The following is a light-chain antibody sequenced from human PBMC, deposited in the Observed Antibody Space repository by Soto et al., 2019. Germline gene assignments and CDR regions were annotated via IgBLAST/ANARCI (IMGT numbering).Light chain of an antibody. V-gene: IGLV2-14*03. Sequence: QSALTQPASVSGSPGQSIAISCTGTSSDVGGYNYVSWYQRHPGKTPKLIIYDVSNRPSGVSDRFSGSRSGNTASLTISGLQAEDEADYYCCSYTTSNTVVFGGGTKLTVL. J-gene: IGLJ3*02. CDR2: DVS. CDR3: CSYTTSNTVV. CDR1: SSDVGGYNY.